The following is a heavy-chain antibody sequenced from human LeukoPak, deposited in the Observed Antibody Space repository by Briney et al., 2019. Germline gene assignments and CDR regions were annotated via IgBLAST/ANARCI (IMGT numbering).Heavy chain of an antibody. V-gene: IGHV1-69*13. D-gene: IGHD1-20*01. CDR1: GGTFSSYA. J-gene: IGHJ3*02. CDR3: ASGRVTGTTLVAFDI. Sequence: SVKVSCKASGGTFSSYAISWVRQAPGQGLEWMGGIIPIFGTANYAQKFQGRVTITADESTSTAYMELSSLRSEDTAVYCCASGRVTGTTLVAFDIWGQGTMVTVSS. CDR2: IIPIFGTA.